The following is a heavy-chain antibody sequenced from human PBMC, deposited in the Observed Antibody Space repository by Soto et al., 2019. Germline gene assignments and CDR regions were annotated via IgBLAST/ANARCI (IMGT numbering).Heavy chain of an antibody. CDR3: ARRQGIAAAGNSFRFDP. CDR2: ITPIFGTA. CDR1: GGTFSSYA. D-gene: IGHD6-13*01. V-gene: IGHV1-69*13. Sequence: ASVKVSCKASGGTFSSYAISWVRQAPGQGLEWMGGITPIFGTANYAQKFQGRVTITADESTSTAYMELSSLRSEDTAVYYCARRQGIAAAGNSFRFDPWGQGTLVTVSS. J-gene: IGHJ5*02.